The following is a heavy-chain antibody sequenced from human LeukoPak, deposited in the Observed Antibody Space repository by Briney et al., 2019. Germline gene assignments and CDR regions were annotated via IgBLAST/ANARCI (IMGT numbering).Heavy chain of an antibody. Sequence: SETLSLTCAVYGGSFSGYYWSWIRQPPGKGLEWIGEINHSGSTNYNPSLKSRVTISVDTSKNQFSLKLSSVTAADTAEYYCASRGYCSGGSCYYFDYWGQGTLVTVSS. CDR2: INHSGST. J-gene: IGHJ4*02. V-gene: IGHV4-34*01. CDR3: ASRGYCSGGSCYYFDY. CDR1: GGSFSGYY. D-gene: IGHD2-15*01.